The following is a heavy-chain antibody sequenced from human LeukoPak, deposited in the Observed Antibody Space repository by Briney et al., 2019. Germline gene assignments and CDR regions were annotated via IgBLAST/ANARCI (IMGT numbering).Heavy chain of an antibody. CDR2: IYPGDSDT. CDR1: GYNFSSYW. CDR3: ARHNLPDYYDSSSHY. J-gene: IGHJ4*02. D-gene: IGHD3-22*01. V-gene: IGHV5-51*01. Sequence: GESLKISCKGSGYNFSSYWIGWVRQVPGKGLESVGIIYPGDSDTRYSPSFQVPVTISADKSISTAYLQWSSLKASDTAIYYCARHNLPDYYDSSSHYWGQGTLVTVSS.